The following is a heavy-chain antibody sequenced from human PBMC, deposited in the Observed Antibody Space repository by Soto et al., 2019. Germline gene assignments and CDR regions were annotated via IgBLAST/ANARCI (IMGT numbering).Heavy chain of an antibody. Sequence: SDTLSLTCTVSGGSISSGGYYWSGIRQHPGKGLEWIGYIYYSGSTYYNPSLKSRVTISVDTSKNQFALKLSSVTAADTAVYYCARNHRRGYYYDQHWFDPWGQGTLVTVSS. CDR1: GGSISSGGYY. V-gene: IGHV4-31*03. J-gene: IGHJ5*02. CDR2: IYYSGST. CDR3: ARNHRRGYYYDQHWFDP. D-gene: IGHD3-22*01.